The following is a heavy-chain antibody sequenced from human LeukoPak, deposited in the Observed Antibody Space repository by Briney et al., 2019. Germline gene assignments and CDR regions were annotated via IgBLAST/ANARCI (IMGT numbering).Heavy chain of an antibody. CDR1: GYTFTGYY. J-gene: IGHJ4*02. V-gene: IGHV1-18*04. CDR2: ISAYNGNT. CDR3: ARDGISAVAGTSRY. D-gene: IGHD6-19*01. Sequence: GASVKVSCKASGYTFTGYYMHWVRQAPGQGLEWMGWISAYNGNTNYAQKLQGRVTMTTDTSTSTAYMELRSLRSDDTAVYYCARDGISAVAGTSRYWGQGTLVTVSS.